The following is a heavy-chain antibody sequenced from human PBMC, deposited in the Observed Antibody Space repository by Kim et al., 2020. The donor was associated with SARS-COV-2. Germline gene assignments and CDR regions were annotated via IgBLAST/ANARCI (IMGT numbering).Heavy chain of an antibody. D-gene: IGHD4-4*01. CDR2: INDDGSDT. V-gene: IGHV3-74*01. CDR3: ARDLDYILFDY. CDR1: GFTFSDFN. Sequence: GGSLRLSCAASGFTFSDFNMHWVRQAPGKGLIWVSRINDDGSDTRYADFAKGRFTISRDNAKNTLNLQMNSLRAEDTAVYYCARDLDYILFDYWGQGALVTVSS. J-gene: IGHJ4*02.